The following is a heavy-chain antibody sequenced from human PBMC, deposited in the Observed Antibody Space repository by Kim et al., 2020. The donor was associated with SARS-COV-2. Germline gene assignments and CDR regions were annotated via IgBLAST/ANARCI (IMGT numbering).Heavy chain of an antibody. CDR2: ISYDGSNK. CDR1: GFTFSSYA. D-gene: IGHD3-9*01. V-gene: IGHV3-30-3*01. J-gene: IGHJ6*02. CDR3: ARDYEYYDILTGYSVPQYYYYYYGMDV. Sequence: GGSLRLSCAASGFTFSSYAMHWVRQAPGKGLEWVAVISYDGSNKYYADSVKGRFTISRDNSKNTLYLQMNSLRAEDTAVYYCARDYEYYDILTGYSVPQYYYYYYGMDVCGQGTTVTVSS.